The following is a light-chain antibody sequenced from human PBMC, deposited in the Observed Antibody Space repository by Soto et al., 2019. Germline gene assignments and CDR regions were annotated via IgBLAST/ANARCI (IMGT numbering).Light chain of an antibody. V-gene: IGKV3-15*01. CDR1: QSVSSN. Sequence: EIVMTQSPATLSVSPGERATLSCRASQSVSSNLAWYQQKPGQAPRLLIYGASTRATGIPARFSGSGSGTEFTRTISGLQSEDFAGYYCQQYNNGPPWTFGQGTKVEIK. CDR3: QQYNNGPPWT. J-gene: IGKJ1*01. CDR2: GAS.